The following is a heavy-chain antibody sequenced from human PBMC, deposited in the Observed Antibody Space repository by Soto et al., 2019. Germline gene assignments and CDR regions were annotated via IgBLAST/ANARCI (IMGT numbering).Heavy chain of an antibody. J-gene: IGHJ3*02. CDR2: KYYSGRT. Sequence: SETLSLTCTVSCGSISGYYWTWIRQPPGKGLEWVGFKYYSGRTEYNPSLRGRVTISLDTSKNQFSLKLSSVTTADTAVYYCTRSSTGYAFDIWGQGTMVTVSS. D-gene: IGHD2-8*02. CDR1: CGSISGYY. V-gene: IGHV4-59*01. CDR3: TRSSTGYAFDI.